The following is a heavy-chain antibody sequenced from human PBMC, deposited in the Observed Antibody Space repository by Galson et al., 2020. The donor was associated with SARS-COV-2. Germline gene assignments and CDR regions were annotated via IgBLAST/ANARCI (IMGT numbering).Heavy chain of an antibody. CDR1: AFTFTSSA. CDR3: AAPYCSSTSCRDAFDI. Sequence: SVKFSCKASAFTFTSSAVQWVRQARGQRLEWKGGIVVGSGNTNYAQKFQERVTITRDMSTSTAYMELSSLRSEDTAVYYCAAPYCSSTSCRDAFDIWGQGTMVTVSS. CDR2: IVVGSGNT. J-gene: IGHJ3*02. D-gene: IGHD2-2*01. V-gene: IGHV1-58*01.